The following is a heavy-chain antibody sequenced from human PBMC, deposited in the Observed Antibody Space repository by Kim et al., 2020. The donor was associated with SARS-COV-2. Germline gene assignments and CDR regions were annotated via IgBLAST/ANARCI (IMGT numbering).Heavy chain of an antibody. V-gene: IGHV3-33*01. D-gene: IGHD6-13*01. J-gene: IGHJ4*02. Sequence: YGESVEGRFTISRDTSKSALYLQMNSLGAEDRAVYYCARDPVFSPTWYPGYWGQGTLVTVSS. CDR3: ARDPVFSPTWYPGY.